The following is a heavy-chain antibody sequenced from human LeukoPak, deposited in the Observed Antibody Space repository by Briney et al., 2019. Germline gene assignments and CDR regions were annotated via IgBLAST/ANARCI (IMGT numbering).Heavy chain of an antibody. D-gene: IGHD3-10*01. Sequence: GGSLRLSCAASGFTFSSYWMSWVRQAPGKGLEWVANIKQDGSEKYYVDSVKGRFTISRDNPKNSLYLQMNSLRAEDTAVYYCARGRYGSAHYYYMDVWGKGTTVTISS. CDR3: ARGRYGSAHYYYMDV. CDR1: GFTFSSYW. CDR2: IKQDGSEK. V-gene: IGHV3-7*01. J-gene: IGHJ6*03.